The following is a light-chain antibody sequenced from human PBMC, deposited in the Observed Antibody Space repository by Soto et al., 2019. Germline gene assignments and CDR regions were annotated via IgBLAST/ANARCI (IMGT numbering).Light chain of an antibody. CDR2: DAS. CDR1: QSVSDY. CDR3: QQRSDWPPIT. J-gene: IGKJ5*01. Sequence: EVVLTQSPATLSLSPGERATLSCRASQSVSDYLAWYQQNPGQAPRLLIYDASQRPTDIPARFSGSGFGTDFTLTISNVEPEDFAVYYCQQRSDWPPITFGQGTRLEIK. V-gene: IGKV3-11*01.